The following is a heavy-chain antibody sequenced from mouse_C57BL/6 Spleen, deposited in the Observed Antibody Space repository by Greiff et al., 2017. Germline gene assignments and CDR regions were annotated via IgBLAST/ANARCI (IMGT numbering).Heavy chain of an antibody. CDR2: IYPRSGNT. CDR3: ARSPYDYEHY. Sequence: VKLQESGAELARPGASVKLSCKASGYTFTSYGISWVKQRTGQGLEWIGEIYPRSGNTYYNEKFKGKATLTADKSSSTAYMELRSLTSEDSAVYFCARSPYDYEHYWGQGTTLTVSS. J-gene: IGHJ2*01. CDR1: GYTFTSYG. D-gene: IGHD2-4*01. V-gene: IGHV1-81*01.